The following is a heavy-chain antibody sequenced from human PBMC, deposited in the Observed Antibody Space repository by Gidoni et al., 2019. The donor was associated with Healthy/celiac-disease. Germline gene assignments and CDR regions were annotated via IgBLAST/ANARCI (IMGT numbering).Heavy chain of an antibody. CDR3: ARVPVPEYYYDSSGYYIDY. CDR2: IKQDGSEK. Sequence: EVQLVESGGGLVQPGGSLRLSCAASGFTFRSYLMSWARQAPGEGREWVANIKQDGSEKVYVDSVKGRFTISRDNAKNSLYLQMNSLRAEDTAVYYCARVPVPEYYYDSSGYYIDYWGQGTLVTVSS. V-gene: IGHV3-7*02. CDR1: GFTFRSYL. J-gene: IGHJ4*02. D-gene: IGHD3-22*01.